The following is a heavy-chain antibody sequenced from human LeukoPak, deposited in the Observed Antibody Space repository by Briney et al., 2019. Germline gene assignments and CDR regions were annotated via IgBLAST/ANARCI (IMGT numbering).Heavy chain of an antibody. CDR2: INHSGST. CDR1: GGSFSGYY. V-gene: IGHV4-34*01. J-gene: IGHJ4*02. Sequence: SETLSLTCAVYGGSFSGYYWSWIRQPPGKGLEWIGEINHSGSTNYNPSLKSRVTISVDTSKNQFSLKLSSVTAADTAVYYCARDPPLPNDYWGQGTLVTVSS. CDR3: ARDPPLPNDY.